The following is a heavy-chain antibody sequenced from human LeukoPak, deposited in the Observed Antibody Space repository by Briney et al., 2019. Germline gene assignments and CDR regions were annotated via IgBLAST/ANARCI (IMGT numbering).Heavy chain of an antibody. CDR2: INHSGST. CDR1: GGSFSGYY. J-gene: IGHJ4*02. CDR3: ARGSDFNY. Sequence: NPSETLSLTCAVYGGSFSGYYWSWIRQPPGKGLEWIGEINHSGSTNYNPSLKSRVTMSVDTSKNQFSLKLSSVTAADTAVYYCARGSDFNYWGQGTLVTVSS. V-gene: IGHV4-34*01.